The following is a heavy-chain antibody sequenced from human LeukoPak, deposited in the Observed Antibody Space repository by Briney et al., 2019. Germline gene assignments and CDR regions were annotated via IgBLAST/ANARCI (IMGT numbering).Heavy chain of an antibody. CDR2: INTNTGNP. CDR3: CTEVGAIGEFDY. Sequence: ASVKVSCKAAGYTFTSYAMNWVRQAPGQGLEWMGWINTNTGNPTYAQGFTGRFVFSLDTSFSTPYLQISRLKARDPPFYHCCTEVGAIGEFDYWGQGTLVTVSS. D-gene: IGHD1-26*01. J-gene: IGHJ4*02. V-gene: IGHV7-4-1*02. CDR1: GYTFTSYA.